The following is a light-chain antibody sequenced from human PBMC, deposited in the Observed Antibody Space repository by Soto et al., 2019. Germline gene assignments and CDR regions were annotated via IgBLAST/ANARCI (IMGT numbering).Light chain of an antibody. CDR3: QQRSNWPRGT. CDR2: DAS. V-gene: IGKV3-11*01. CDR1: QSVSSY. J-gene: IGKJ1*01. Sequence: EIVLTQSPATLSLSPGERATLSCRASQSVSSYLAWYQQKPGQAPMLLIYDASNRATVIPARFSGSGSGTDFTLTISSLEPEDFAVYYCQQRSNWPRGTFGQGTKVDIK.